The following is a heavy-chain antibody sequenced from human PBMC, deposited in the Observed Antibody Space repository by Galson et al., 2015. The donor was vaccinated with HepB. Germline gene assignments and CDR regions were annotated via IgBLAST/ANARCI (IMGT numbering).Heavy chain of an antibody. CDR1: GFTFSTYG. D-gene: IGHD6-13*01. J-gene: IGHJ6*02. Sequence: SLRLSCAASGFTFSTYGMHWVRQAPGKGLEWVAVISYDGSNEYYADSVKGRFTISRDNAKNTLYLQMNSLRAEDTALYYCARTAAGIAAAGTISYYYGMDVWGQGTTVTVSS. V-gene: IGHV3-30*03. CDR2: ISYDGSNE. CDR3: ARTAAGIAAAGTISYYYGMDV.